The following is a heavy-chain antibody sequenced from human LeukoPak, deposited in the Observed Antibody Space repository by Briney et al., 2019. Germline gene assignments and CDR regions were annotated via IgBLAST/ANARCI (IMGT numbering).Heavy chain of an antibody. CDR3: ARLRGSYATTLPFDY. V-gene: IGHV3-30*03. CDR1: GFTFSSYG. D-gene: IGHD1-26*01. J-gene: IGHJ4*02. CDR2: ISYDGSNK. Sequence: GRSLRLSCAASGFTFSSYGMHWVRQAPGKGLEWVAVISYDGSNKYYADSVKGRFTISRDNAKNSLYLQMNSLRAEDTAFYYCARLRGSYATTLPFDYWGQGTLVIVSS.